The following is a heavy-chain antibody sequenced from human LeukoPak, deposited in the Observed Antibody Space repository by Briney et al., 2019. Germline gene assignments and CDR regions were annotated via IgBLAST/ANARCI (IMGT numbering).Heavy chain of an antibody. V-gene: IGHV3-7*03. Sequence: GGSLRLSCAASGFMFSSNWMSWVRLAPGKGLEWVANIKEDGTENYVDSVKGRFTISRDNAKNSLYLQMNSLRVEDTAVYYCAKEGRSLQTYWGQGTLVTVSS. CDR1: GFMFSSNW. CDR3: AKEGRSLQTY. J-gene: IGHJ4*02. D-gene: IGHD5-24*01. CDR2: IKEDGTE.